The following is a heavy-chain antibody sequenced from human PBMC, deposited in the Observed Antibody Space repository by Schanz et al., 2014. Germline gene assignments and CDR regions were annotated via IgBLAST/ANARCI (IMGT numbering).Heavy chain of an antibody. CDR2: IMPLRGIG. D-gene: IGHD6-19*01. J-gene: IGHJ6*02. CDR3: TRLPQADPNGFDV. Sequence: QVQLVQSGPEVKKPGSSVKVSCQAFGDTFSKYNIMWVRQVPGQGLEWLGRIMPLRGIGNNAWKFQDRLTITADKSMNITYMELSSLGTEDAAVYYCTRLPQADPNGFDVWGQGTTVTVS. CDR1: GDTFSKYN. V-gene: IGHV1-69*02.